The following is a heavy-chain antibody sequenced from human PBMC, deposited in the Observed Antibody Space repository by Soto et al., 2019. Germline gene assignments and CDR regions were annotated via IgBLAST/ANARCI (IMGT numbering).Heavy chain of an antibody. CDR1: RYTFTSYG. V-gene: IGHV1-18*01. CDR3: ARDPLVCSNQECNWFDP. J-gene: IGHJ5*02. CDR2: ISASNGNT. D-gene: IGHD2-8*02. Sequence: ASVKVSCKASRYTFTSYGISWVRQAPEQGLEWMGWISASNGNTNYATKLQGSATMTTDTSTTTAYMELRSLRSDDTAVYYCARDPLVCSNQECNWFDPWRQGTLDTVSS.